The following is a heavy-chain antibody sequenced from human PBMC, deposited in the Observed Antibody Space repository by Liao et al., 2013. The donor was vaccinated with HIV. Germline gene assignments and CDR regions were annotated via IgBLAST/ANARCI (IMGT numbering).Heavy chain of an antibody. D-gene: IGHD5-18*01. CDR1: GGSFSGYY. V-gene: IGHV4-34*01. Sequence: QVQLQQWGAGLLKPSETLSLTCAVYGGSFSGYYWSWIRQPPGKGLEWIGEINHSGSTNYNPSLKSRVTISVDTSKNQFSLKLSSVTAADTAVYYCARARGVQLWLRRPFDYWGQGTLVTVSS. CDR2: INHSGST. CDR3: ARARGVQLWLRRPFDY. J-gene: IGHJ4*02.